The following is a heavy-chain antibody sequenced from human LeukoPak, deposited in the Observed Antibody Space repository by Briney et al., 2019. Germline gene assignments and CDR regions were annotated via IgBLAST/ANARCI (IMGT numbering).Heavy chain of an antibody. CDR1: GGSISSYY. Sequence: PSETLSLTCTVSGGSISSYYWSWIRQPPGKGLEWIGYIYYSGSTNYNPSLKSRVTISVDTSKNQFSLKLGSVTAADTAVYYCARVAAAGPIDYWGQGTLVTVSS. D-gene: IGHD6-13*01. J-gene: IGHJ4*02. V-gene: IGHV4-59*01. CDR3: ARVAAAGPIDY. CDR2: IYYSGST.